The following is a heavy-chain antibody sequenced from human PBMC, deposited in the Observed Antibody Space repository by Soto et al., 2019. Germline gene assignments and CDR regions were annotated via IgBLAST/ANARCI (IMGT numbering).Heavy chain of an antibody. CDR3: AKDMIYLSSSLAFDI. V-gene: IGHV3-43*01. D-gene: IGHD2-15*01. CDR1: GFTFDDYT. Sequence: GGSLRLSCAASGFTFDDYTMHWVRQAPGKGLEWVSLISWDGGSTYYADSVKGRFTISRDNSKNSLYLQMNSLRTEDTALYYCAKDMIYLSSSLAFDIWGQGTMVTVSS. J-gene: IGHJ3*02. CDR2: ISWDGGST.